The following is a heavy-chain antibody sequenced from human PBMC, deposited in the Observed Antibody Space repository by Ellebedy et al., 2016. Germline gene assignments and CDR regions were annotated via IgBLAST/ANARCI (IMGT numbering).Heavy chain of an antibody. CDR1: GFTFSSYW. V-gene: IGHV3-74*01. CDR2: INSDGSST. J-gene: IGHJ4*02. Sequence: GGSLRLSCAASGFTFSSYWMHWVRQAPGKGLVWVSRINSDGSSTTYADSVKGRFTISRDNAKNSLYLQMNSLRAEDPDVYYCARDRYDYGDYVGNFDYWGQGTLVTVSS. D-gene: IGHD4-17*01. CDR3: ARDRYDYGDYVGNFDY.